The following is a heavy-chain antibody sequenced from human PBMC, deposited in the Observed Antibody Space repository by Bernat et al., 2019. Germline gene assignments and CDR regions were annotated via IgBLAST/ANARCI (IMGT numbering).Heavy chain of an antibody. CDR2: VKIKTDGETT. CDR1: GFTFSNAW. V-gene: IGHV3-15*07. D-gene: IGHD6-19*01. Sequence: EMQLVESGGGLVKPGGSLRLSCAASGFTFSNAWMNWVRQAPGKGLEWVGRVKIKTDGETTDYAAPVKGRFTISRDDSKNTLYLQMNSLRAEDTAVYYCARDVRVAVAATDYYYGMDVWGQGTTVTVSS. J-gene: IGHJ6*02. CDR3: ARDVRVAVAATDYYYGMDV.